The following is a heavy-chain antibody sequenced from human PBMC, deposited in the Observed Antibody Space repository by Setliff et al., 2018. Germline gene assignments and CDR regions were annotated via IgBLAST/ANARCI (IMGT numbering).Heavy chain of an antibody. V-gene: IGHV1-18*01. J-gene: IGHJ4*02. CDR1: GYTFNTYD. Sequence: ASVKVSCKTSGYTFNTYDFTWVRQAPGQGLEWMGWVSAHNGSTKYAQNFQGRITLTTDTSTSTAYMELRSLRSDDTAMYYCARVPRLEWLLPTFDSWGQGTLVTVSS. CDR3: ARVPRLEWLLPTFDS. CDR2: VSAHNGST. D-gene: IGHD3-3*01.